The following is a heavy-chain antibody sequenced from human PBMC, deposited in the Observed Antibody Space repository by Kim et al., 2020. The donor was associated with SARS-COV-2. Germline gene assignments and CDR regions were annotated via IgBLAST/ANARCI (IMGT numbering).Heavy chain of an antibody. CDR2: IYSGGST. J-gene: IGHJ6*01. CDR1: GFTVSSNY. CDR3: ARGDKGYCSSTSCHYYYYG. Sequence: GGSLRLSCAASGFTVSSNYMSWVRQAPGKGLEWVSVIYSGGSTYYADSVKGRFTISRDNYKNTLYLQMNSLRAEETAVYYCARGDKGYCSSTSCHYYYYG. V-gene: IGHV3-53*01. D-gene: IGHD2-2*01.